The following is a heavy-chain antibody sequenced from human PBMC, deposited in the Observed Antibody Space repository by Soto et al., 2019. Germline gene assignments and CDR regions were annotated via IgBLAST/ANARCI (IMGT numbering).Heavy chain of an antibody. J-gene: IGHJ6*02. CDR1: GFTFSDFA. V-gene: IGHV3-23*01. CDR3: ARTFPHKTYYYSGMDV. Sequence: EVQLSQSGGGLVQPGESLSLSCSASGFTFSDFAMSWIRQSPGKGLEWVCTISRSGDRTFYADSVRGRLTVSRDNSKNGLYLQVNSLRADDTGVYYCARTFPHKTYYYSGMDVWGQGTAVTVSS. D-gene: IGHD1-7*01. CDR2: ISRSGDRT.